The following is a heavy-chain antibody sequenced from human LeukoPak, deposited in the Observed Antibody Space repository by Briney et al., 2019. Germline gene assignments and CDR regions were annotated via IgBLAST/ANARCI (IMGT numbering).Heavy chain of an antibody. CDR2: INPNSGGT. Sequence: GASVKVSCKASGYTFTGYYMHWVRQAPGQGPEWMGWINPNSGGTNYAQKLQGRVTMTTATSTSTAYMELRSLRADDTAVYYCARDRVFVDTAIVSPVQYFDYWGQGTLVTVSS. V-gene: IGHV1-2*02. D-gene: IGHD5-18*01. J-gene: IGHJ4*02. CDR3: ARDRVFVDTAIVSPVQYFDY. CDR1: GYTFTGYY.